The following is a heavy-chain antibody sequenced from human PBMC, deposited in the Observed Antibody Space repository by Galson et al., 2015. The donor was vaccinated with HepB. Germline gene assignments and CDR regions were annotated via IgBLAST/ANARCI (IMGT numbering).Heavy chain of an antibody. CDR2: TYYKSKWYD. Sequence: CAISGDSVSSDSAAWNWVRQSPSRGLEWLGRTYYKSKWYDDYAVSVKSRITINPDTSTNKFSLQLRSLTPEDTAVYFCAREGVSLVRGVILNYYGMDVWGQGTTVIVSS. CDR3: AREGVSLVRGVILNYYGMDV. CDR1: GDSVSSDSAA. V-gene: IGHV6-1*01. D-gene: IGHD3-10*01. J-gene: IGHJ6*02.